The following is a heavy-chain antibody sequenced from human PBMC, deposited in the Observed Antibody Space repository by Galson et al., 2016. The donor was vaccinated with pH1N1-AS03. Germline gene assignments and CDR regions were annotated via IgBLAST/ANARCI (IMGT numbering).Heavy chain of an antibody. CDR1: GFTFSNDW. CDR3: TSIQY. V-gene: IGHV3-15*01. Sequence: SLRLSCAASGFTFSNDWMNWVRQAPGMGLEWVGRIKTKTHGGTTDYAAPVKGRFTVSRDDSKNTLYLQMNSLKTEDTAVYYCTSIQYWGQGTLVTVSS. D-gene: IGHD1-1*01. J-gene: IGHJ4*02. CDR2: IKTKTHGGTT.